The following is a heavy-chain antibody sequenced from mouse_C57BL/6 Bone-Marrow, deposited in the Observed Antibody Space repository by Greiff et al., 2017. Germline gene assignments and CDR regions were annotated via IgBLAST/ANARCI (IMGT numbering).Heavy chain of an antibody. Sequence: VQLQQSGAELVRPGASVTLSCKASGYTFTDYEMHWVKQTPVHGLEWIGAIDPETGGTAYNQKFKGKAILTADKSSSTAYMELRSLTSEDSAVYYCTSEGIYYGDCRFAYWGQGTLVTVSA. CDR2: IDPETGGT. CDR3: TSEGIYYGDCRFAY. V-gene: IGHV1-15*01. J-gene: IGHJ3*01. D-gene: IGHD2-13*01. CDR1: GYTFTDYE.